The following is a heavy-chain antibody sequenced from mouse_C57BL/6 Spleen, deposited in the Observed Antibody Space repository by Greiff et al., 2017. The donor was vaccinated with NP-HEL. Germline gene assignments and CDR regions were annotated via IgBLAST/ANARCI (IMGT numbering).Heavy chain of an antibody. CDR2: INPNNGGT. CDR1: GYTFTDYN. Sequence: VHVKQSGPELVKPGASVKMSCKASGYTFTDYNMHWVKQSHGKSLEWIGYINPNNGGTSYNQKFKGKATLTVNKSSSTAYMELRSLTSEDSAVYYGARDYYGSSYDYAMDYWGQGTSVTVSS. V-gene: IGHV1-22*01. J-gene: IGHJ4*01. CDR3: ARDYYGSSYDYAMDY. D-gene: IGHD1-1*01.